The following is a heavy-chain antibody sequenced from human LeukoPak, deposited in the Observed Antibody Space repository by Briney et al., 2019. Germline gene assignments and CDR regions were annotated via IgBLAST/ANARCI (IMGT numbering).Heavy chain of an antibody. D-gene: IGHD6-19*01. J-gene: IGHJ6*02. CDR1: GCTFSSYA. V-gene: IGHV1-69*06. Sequence: SVKVSCKASGCTFSSYAICWLRQAPAPGLEWVGVVIPNFGTANYAQKFQGRVTITANKCTCTASMELDRVSSEDTAVDFFVCDREVAEAGQGYGMDVWGQGTTVTVSS. CDR3: VCDREVAEAGQGYGMDV. CDR2: VIPNFGTA.